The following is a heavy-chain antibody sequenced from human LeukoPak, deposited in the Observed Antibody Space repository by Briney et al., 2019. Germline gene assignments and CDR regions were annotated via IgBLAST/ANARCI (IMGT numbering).Heavy chain of an antibody. CDR2: ISNGGTNK. CDR1: GFTFSSYT. CDR3: ARGYSYGYEGHFDY. D-gene: IGHD5-18*01. Sequence: GGSLRLSCVASGFTFSSYTMHWVRRAPGKGLEWVAVISNGGTNKFYGDSVKGRFTISRDNSKNTLYLQMNSLRAEDTAVYYCARGYSYGYEGHFDYWGQGTLVTVSS. J-gene: IGHJ4*02. V-gene: IGHV3-30*04.